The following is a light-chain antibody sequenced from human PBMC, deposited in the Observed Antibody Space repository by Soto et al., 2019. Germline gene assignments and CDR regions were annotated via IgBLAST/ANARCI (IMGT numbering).Light chain of an antibody. CDR1: QSISSY. CDR3: LQDYNYPRT. J-gene: IGKJ1*01. Sequence: DIQVTQAPSSLSSSVGDRVTIACRASQSISSYLNWYQQKPGKAPKLLIFAASTLASGVPSRFSGSGSGTNFTLTISSLQPEDFATYYCLQDYNYPRTFGQGTKVDIK. V-gene: IGKV1-39*01. CDR2: AAS.